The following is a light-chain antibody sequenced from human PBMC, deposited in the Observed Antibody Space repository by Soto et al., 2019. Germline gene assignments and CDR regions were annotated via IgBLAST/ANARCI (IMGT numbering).Light chain of an antibody. Sequence: DIQMTQSPSTLSASVGDRVTITCRARQTIRTWLAWYPHKPGKAPKLLIYDAFSLESGVPSRFIGSGSGTEFTFTVSSLQPDDFATYFCQQYNSYPYTFGQGTKLQIK. V-gene: IGKV1-5*01. J-gene: IGKJ2*01. CDR3: QQYNSYPYT. CDR1: QTIRTW. CDR2: DAF.